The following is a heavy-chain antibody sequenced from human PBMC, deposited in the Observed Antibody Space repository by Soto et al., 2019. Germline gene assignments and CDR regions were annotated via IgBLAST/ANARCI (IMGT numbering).Heavy chain of an antibody. Sequence: QVQLVQSGAEVKKPGASVKVSCKASGYTFTSHGISWVRQAPGQGLEWMGWVSGYNGNTNYAQKFQGRVTMTTDTSTTTAYMELRSLTSDGTDVYYCSRDLGAKVYFWGQGTLVTVSS. CDR3: SRDLGAKVYF. CDR2: VSGYNGNT. V-gene: IGHV1-18*01. CDR1: GYTFTSHG. J-gene: IGHJ4*02. D-gene: IGHD3-16*01.